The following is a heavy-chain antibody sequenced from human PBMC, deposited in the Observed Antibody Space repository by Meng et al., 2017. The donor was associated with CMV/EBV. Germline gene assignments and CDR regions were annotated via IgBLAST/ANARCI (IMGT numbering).Heavy chain of an antibody. CDR2: IYSGGST. V-gene: IGHV3-53*01. Sequence: GESLKISCAASGFTVSSNYMSWVRQAPGKGLEWVSVIYSGGSTYYADSVKGRFTISRVNSKNTLYLQMNSLRAEDTAVYYCARDSVVVPAAPDYYVMDVWGQGTTVTVSS. CDR3: ARDSVVVPAAPDYYVMDV. CDR1: GFTVSSNY. D-gene: IGHD2-2*01. J-gene: IGHJ6*02.